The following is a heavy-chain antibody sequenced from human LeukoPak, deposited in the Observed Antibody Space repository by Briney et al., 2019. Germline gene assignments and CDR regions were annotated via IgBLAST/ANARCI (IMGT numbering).Heavy chain of an antibody. V-gene: IGHV3-23*01. CDR2: INGSGGST. CDR1: GFTFSSYW. D-gene: IGHD3-3*01. CDR3: AKDHDDFWSGYGPFDY. Sequence: GGSLRLSCAASGFTFSSYWISWVRQAPGKGLEWVSAINGSGGSTYYADSVKGRFTISRDNSKNTLYLQMNSLRAEDTAVYYCAKDHDDFWSGYGPFDYWGQGTLVTVSS. J-gene: IGHJ4*02.